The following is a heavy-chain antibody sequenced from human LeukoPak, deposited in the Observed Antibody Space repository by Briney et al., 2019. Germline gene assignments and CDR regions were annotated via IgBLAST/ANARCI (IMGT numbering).Heavy chain of an antibody. Sequence: GESLKISCKGSGYSFTSYWIGWVRQMPGKGLEWMGIIYPGDSDTRYSPSFQGQVTISADKSISTAYLQWSSLKASDTAMYYCARCNKGNYGDYGDNYYYGMDVWGQGTTVTVSS. D-gene: IGHD4-17*01. CDR1: GYSFTSYW. J-gene: IGHJ6*02. CDR3: ARCNKGNYGDYGDNYYYGMDV. V-gene: IGHV5-51*01. CDR2: IYPGDSDT.